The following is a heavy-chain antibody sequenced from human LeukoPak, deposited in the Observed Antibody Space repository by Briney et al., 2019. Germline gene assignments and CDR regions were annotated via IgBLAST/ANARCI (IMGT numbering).Heavy chain of an antibody. CDR3: ARAISDYDASDI. CDR1: GFTFSSYS. J-gene: IGHJ3*02. V-gene: IGHV3-21*01. Sequence: GGSLRLSCAASGFTFSSYSMNWVRQAPGKGLEWVSSISSSSNFIYYADSVKDGFTICRDNANNSLYLQMNSLRAEDTAVYYCARAISDYDASDIWGQGTMVTVSS. D-gene: IGHD4-17*01. CDR2: ISSSSNFI.